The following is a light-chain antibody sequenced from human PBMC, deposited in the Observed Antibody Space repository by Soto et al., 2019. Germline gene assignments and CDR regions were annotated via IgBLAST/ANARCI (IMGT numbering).Light chain of an antibody. CDR2: EVS. CDR1: SSDDGGYNY. CDR3: SSYTSSSTPCV. Sequence: QSVLTQPASVSGSPGQSITISCTGTSSDDGGYNYVSWYQQHPGKAPNLMIYEVSNRPSGFSNRFSGSKSGNTASLTISGLQAEDEADYYCSSYTSSSTPCVFGTGTKVTVL. J-gene: IGLJ1*01. V-gene: IGLV2-14*01.